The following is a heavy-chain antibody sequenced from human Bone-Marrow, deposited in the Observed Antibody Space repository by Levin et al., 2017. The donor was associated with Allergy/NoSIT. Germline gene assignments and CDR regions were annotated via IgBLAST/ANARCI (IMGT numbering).Heavy chain of an antibody. CDR3: ARVKATSGDQYVWYDFDD. Sequence: GGSLRLSCAASGFTFSTYWMHWVRQAPGGGLVWVSRISSDGTSRSYADSVKGRFTISRDNAKNTLYLQMNSLSAEDTAMYYCARVKATSGDQYVWYDFDDWGQGIRVTVSS. D-gene: IGHD2-21*01. CDR2: ISSDGTSR. V-gene: IGHV3-74*01. J-gene: IGHJ4*02. CDR1: GFTFSTYW.